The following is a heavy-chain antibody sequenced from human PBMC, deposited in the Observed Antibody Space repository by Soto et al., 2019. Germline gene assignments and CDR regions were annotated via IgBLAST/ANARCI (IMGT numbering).Heavy chain of an antibody. J-gene: IGHJ4*02. CDR3: ARDPFWSGYYPYFDY. CDR1: GFTFSSYG. Sequence: QVQLVESGGGVVQPGRSLRLSCAASGFTFSSYGMHWVRQAPGKGLEWVAVIWYDGSNKYYADSVKGRFTISRDNSKNTLYLQMNSLRDEDTAVYYCARDPFWSGYYPYFDYWGQGTLVTVSS. CDR2: IWYDGSNK. V-gene: IGHV3-33*01. D-gene: IGHD3-3*01.